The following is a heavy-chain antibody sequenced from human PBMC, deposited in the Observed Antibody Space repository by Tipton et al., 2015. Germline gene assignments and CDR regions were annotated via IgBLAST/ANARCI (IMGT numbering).Heavy chain of an antibody. D-gene: IGHD3-9*01. Sequence: TLCLTCAVSAYSISTDYYWVWIRQPPGKGLEWIGTISHSGSTYYTPSLKSRVTISADTSKNLFSLRLSSVTAADTAVYYCACQDYDSLTRDYQTVDYWGQGTTVPVSS. CDR3: ACQDYDSLTRDYQTVDY. CDR1: AYSISTDYY. V-gene: IGHV4-38-2*01. J-gene: IGHJ4*03. CDR2: ISHSGST.